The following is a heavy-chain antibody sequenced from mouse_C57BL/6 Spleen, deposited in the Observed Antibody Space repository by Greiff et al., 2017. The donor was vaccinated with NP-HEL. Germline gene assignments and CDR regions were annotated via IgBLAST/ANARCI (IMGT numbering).Heavy chain of an antibody. Sequence: EVQLQQSGAELVRPGASVKLSCTASGFNIKDDYMHWVKQRPEQGLEWIGWIDPENGDTEYASKFQGKATITADTSSNTAYLQLSSLTSEDTAVYYCTTRITTAYYFDYWGQGTTLTVSS. CDR3: TTRITTAYYFDY. J-gene: IGHJ2*01. CDR1: GFNIKDDY. V-gene: IGHV14-4*01. CDR2: IDPENGDT. D-gene: IGHD1-2*01.